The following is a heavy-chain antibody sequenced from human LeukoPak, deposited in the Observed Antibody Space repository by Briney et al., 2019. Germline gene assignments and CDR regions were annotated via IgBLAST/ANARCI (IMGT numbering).Heavy chain of an antibody. J-gene: IGHJ4*02. V-gene: IGHV3-30*02. D-gene: IGHD6-6*01. CDR1: GFTLSSYG. Sequence: GGSLRLSCAASGFTLSSYGMHWVRQAPGKGLEWVAFIRYDGSNKYYADSVKGRFTISRDNAKNTLYLQMNNLRAEDTAMYYCARDQRVTGRPDIDYWGQGTLVIVSS. CDR3: ARDQRVTGRPDIDY. CDR2: IRYDGSNK.